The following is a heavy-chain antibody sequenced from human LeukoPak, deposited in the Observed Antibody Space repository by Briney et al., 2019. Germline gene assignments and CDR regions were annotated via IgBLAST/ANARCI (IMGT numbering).Heavy chain of an antibody. Sequence: GGSLRLSCVASGFAFSSYAMSWVRQAPGKGLEWVSAISGSGGSTYYADSVKGRFTISRDNSKNTLYLQMNSLRAEDTAVYYCAKEKVDSGSYLYWGQGTLVTVSS. CDR1: GFAFSSYA. CDR2: ISGSGGST. J-gene: IGHJ4*02. D-gene: IGHD1-26*01. V-gene: IGHV3-23*01. CDR3: AKEKVDSGSYLY.